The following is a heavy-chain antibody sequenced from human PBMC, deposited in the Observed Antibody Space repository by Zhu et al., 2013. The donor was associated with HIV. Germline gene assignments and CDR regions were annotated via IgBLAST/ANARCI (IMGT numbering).Heavy chain of an antibody. J-gene: IGHJ3*02. D-gene: IGHD3-22*01. CDR2: IHSDGSRT. CDR1: GFTFSNYW. V-gene: IGHV3-74*01. Sequence: VQLVESGGGLVQPGGSLRLSCVASGFTFSNYWMHWVRQAPGKGLVWVSRIHSDGSRTTYADSVKGRFTISRDNAKNTLYVQMSSLRAADTAIYYCARGPDYYDSTGYSAAFDIWGQGTTVTGLF. CDR3: ARGPDYYDSTGYSAAFDI.